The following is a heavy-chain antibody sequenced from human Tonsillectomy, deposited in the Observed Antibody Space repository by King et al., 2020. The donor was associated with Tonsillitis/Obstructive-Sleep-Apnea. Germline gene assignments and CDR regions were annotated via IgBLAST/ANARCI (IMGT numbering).Heavy chain of an antibody. CDR2: IYHRGRT. CDR3: ARLITGEDDRDYWYFDL. Sequence: VPLQESGPGLVRPSGTLSLTCAVSGGSISTSNWWNWVRQPPGKGLEWIGEIYHRGRTNYTPSLKSRVTISVDKSKNQFSLKLTSATAADTAVYYCARLITGEDDRDYWYFDLWGRGTLVTVSS. J-gene: IGHJ2*01. V-gene: IGHV4-4*02. D-gene: IGHD7-27*01. CDR1: GGSISTSNW.